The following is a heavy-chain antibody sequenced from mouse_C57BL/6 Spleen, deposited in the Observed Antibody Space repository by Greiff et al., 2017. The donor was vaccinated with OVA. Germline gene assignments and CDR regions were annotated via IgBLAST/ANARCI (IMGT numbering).Heavy chain of an antibody. J-gene: IGHJ2*01. CDR1: GYSITSGYY. V-gene: IGHV3-6*01. Sequence: VQLQQSGPGLVKPSQSLSLTCSVTGYSITSGYYWNWIRQFPGNKLEWMGYISYDGSNNSNPSLKNRISITRDTSKNQFFLKLNSVTTEDTATYYCARAFNWPYFDYWGQGTTLTVSS. D-gene: IGHD4-1*01. CDR3: ARAFNWPYFDY. CDR2: ISYDGSN.